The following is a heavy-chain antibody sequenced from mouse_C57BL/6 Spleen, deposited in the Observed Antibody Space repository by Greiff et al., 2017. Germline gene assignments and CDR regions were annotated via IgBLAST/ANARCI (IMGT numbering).Heavy chain of an antibody. V-gene: IGHV1-80*01. CDR3: VRRGYYGSYWYFDV. CDR2: IYPGDGDT. D-gene: IGHD1-1*01. Sequence: VQLQQSGAELVKPGASVKISCKASGYAFSSYWMNWVKQRPGKGLEWIGQIYPGDGDTNYNGKFKGKATLTADKSSSTAYMQLSSLTSEDSAVYFCVRRGYYGSYWYFDVWGTGTTVTVSS. J-gene: IGHJ1*03. CDR1: GYAFSSYW.